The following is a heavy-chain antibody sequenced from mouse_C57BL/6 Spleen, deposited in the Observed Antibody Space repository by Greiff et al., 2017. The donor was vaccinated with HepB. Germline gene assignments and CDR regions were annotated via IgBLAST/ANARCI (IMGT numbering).Heavy chain of an antibody. Sequence: VQLQQSGPVLVKPGASVKMSCKASGYTFTDYYMNWVKQSHGKSLEWIGVINPYNGGTSYNQKFKGKATLTVDKSSSTAYMELNSLTSEDSAVYYCARGPNYYGSRGYFDYWGQGTTLTVSS. CDR1: GYTFTDYY. CDR2: INPYNGGT. D-gene: IGHD1-1*01. CDR3: ARGPNYYGSRGYFDY. J-gene: IGHJ2*01. V-gene: IGHV1-19*01.